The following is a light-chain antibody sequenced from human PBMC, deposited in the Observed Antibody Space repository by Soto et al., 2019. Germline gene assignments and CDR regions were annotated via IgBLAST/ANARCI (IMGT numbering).Light chain of an antibody. J-gene: IGKJ2*01. Sequence: EIVLTQSPGTLSLSPGERATLSCRAYQSVSSSYLAWYQQKPGQAPRLLIYGASSRATGIPARFSGSGSGTDFTLTISRLEPEDFALYYCQYYGTSPYTFGQGTKLEIK. V-gene: IGKV3-20*01. CDR1: QSVSSSY. CDR2: GAS. CDR3: QYYGTSPYT.